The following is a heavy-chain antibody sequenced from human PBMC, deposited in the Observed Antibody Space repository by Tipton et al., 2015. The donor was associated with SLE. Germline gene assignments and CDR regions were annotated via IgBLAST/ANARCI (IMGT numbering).Heavy chain of an antibody. Sequence: LSLTCTVSGGSIRSYYWSWIRQPPGKGLEWIGYSFFSGSTNYNPSLRSRVTISLDTSKNQFSLRLTSLTSADTGVYYCARAFYYDFWTSYPYKQALKTYYFDNWGQGILVTVSS. V-gene: IGHV4-59*01. CDR3: ARAFYYDFWTSYPYKQALKTYYFDN. CDR1: GGSIRSYY. D-gene: IGHD3-3*01. CDR2: SFFSGST. J-gene: IGHJ4*02.